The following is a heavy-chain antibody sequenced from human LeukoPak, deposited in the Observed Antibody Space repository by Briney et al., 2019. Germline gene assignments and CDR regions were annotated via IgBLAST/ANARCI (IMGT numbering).Heavy chain of an antibody. D-gene: IGHD3-3*01. Sequence: AGASLRLSCAASGLTVDGYGMTWVRHVPGQGLEWVSGINWDATSTTYADSVKGRFTISRDNAKSSLYLQMNSLRAEDTALYYCARGYYTFGFWGQGTLVTVSS. J-gene: IGHJ4*02. V-gene: IGHV3-20*04. CDR3: ARGYYTFGF. CDR1: GLTVDGYG. CDR2: INWDATST.